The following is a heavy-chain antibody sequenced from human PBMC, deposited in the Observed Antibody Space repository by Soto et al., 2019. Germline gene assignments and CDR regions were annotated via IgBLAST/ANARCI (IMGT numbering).Heavy chain of an antibody. Sequence: GGSLRLSCAASGFTFSSYEMNWVRQAPGKGLEWVSYISSSGSTIYYADSVKGRFTISRDNAKNSLYLQMNSLRAEDMAVYYCARDGVIEYSSSWYGMDVWGQGTTVTVSS. CDR3: ARDGVIEYSSSWYGMDV. D-gene: IGHD6-6*01. J-gene: IGHJ6*02. V-gene: IGHV3-48*03. CDR2: ISSSGSTI. CDR1: GFTFSSYE.